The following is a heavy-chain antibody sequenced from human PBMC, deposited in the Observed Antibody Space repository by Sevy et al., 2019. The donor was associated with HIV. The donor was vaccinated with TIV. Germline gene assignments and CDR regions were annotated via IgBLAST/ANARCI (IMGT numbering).Heavy chain of an antibody. J-gene: IGHJ4*02. D-gene: IGHD6-19*01. Sequence: GGSLRLSCVASGFTFGTYGMDLVRQAPGKGLEWVAVIWYDGNNKYYGDSVKGRFTISRDNSKNTLYLQMNSLRAEDTAVYYCARGSLYSSGWSESLDYWGQGTLVTVSS. CDR2: IWYDGNNK. V-gene: IGHV3-33*01. CDR1: GFTFGTYG. CDR3: ARGSLYSSGWSESLDY.